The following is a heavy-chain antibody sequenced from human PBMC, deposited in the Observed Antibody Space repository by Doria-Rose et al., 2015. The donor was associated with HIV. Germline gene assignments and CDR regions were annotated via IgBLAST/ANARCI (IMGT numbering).Heavy chain of an antibody. CDR1: GQSLMDLA. Sequence: QVQLVHSGAEVTMPGSSVNVACKVSGQSLMDLAMQWFRRAPGEGLEWMGGFDTESGQTVFADKFQGRVTMTEDRSTDTAYMDLRRLTSKDSAVYFCATAVSPIMLGIRHWGQGTRGTGS. D-gene: IGHD2-8*01. CDR3: ATAVSPIMLGIRH. CDR2: FDTESGQT. V-gene: IGHV1-24*01. J-gene: IGHJ4*02.